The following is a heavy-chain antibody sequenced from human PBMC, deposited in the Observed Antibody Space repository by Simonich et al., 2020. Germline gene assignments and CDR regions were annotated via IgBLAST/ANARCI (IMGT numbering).Heavy chain of an antibody. D-gene: IGHD6-13*01. CDR3: ARDAAGDY. CDR1: GFTFSSYS. Sequence: EVQLVESGGGLVKPGGSLRLSCAASGFTFSSYSMNWVRQAPGKGLEGGSSISSISSYIYYADSVKGRFTISRDNAKNSLYLQMNSLRAEDTAVYYCARDAAGDYWGQGTLVTVSS. V-gene: IGHV3-21*01. CDR2: ISSISSYI. J-gene: IGHJ4*02.